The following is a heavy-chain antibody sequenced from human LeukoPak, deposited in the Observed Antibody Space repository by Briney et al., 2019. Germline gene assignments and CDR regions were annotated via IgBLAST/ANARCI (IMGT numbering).Heavy chain of an antibody. V-gene: IGHV3-53*01. D-gene: IGHD3-22*01. CDR2: IYSGSGDST. CDR3: ATRNYYDSSVYFDY. J-gene: IGHJ4*02. CDR1: GFTVSSNY. Sequence: PGGSLRLSCAASGFTVSSNYMSWVRQAPGKGLEWVSVIYSGSGDSTYYADSVKGRFTISRDNSKNTLYLQMNSLRAEDTAVYYCATRNYYDSSVYFDYWGQGTLVTVAS.